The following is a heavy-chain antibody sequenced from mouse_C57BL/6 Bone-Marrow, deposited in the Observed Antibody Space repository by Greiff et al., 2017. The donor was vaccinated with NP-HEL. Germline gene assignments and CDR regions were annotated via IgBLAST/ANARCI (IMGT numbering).Heavy chain of an antibody. J-gene: IGHJ2*01. CDR2: IDPENGDT. Sequence: EVQLQQSGAELVRPGASVKLSCTASGYNIKDDYMHWVKQRPEQGLEWIGWIDPENGDTEYASKFKGKATITADTSSNTAYLQLSSLTSEDTAVYYCTPGGHYSYYFAYWGQGTTLTVSS. V-gene: IGHV14-4*01. D-gene: IGHD1-2*01. CDR3: TPGGHYSYYFAY. CDR1: GYNIKDDY.